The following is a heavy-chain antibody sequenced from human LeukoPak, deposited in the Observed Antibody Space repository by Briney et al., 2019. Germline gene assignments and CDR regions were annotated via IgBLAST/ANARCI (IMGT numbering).Heavy chain of an antibody. CDR2: ISYTTTT. D-gene: IGHD3-10*01. CDR3: ASLSKGSRDY. Sequence: SETLSLTCSVSGGSIGSYYWTWIRQPPGKGLEWIGHISYTTTTNYNPSLKSRVTISVDTSKNQFSLKLSSVTAADTAVYYCASLSKGSRDYWGQGTLVTVSS. CDR1: GGSIGSYY. J-gene: IGHJ4*02. V-gene: IGHV4-59*12.